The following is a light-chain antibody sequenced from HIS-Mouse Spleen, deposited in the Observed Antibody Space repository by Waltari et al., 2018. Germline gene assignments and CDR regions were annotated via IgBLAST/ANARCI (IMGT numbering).Light chain of an antibody. CDR2: DAS. Sequence: QSALTQPASVSGSPGQSITISCTGTSSDVGGYNYVSWYQQHPGKAPKLMIYDASNRPSGVSNRCSGAKSGNTASLTISGLQAEDEADYYCSSYTSSSTLVFGTGTKVTVL. J-gene: IGLJ1*01. CDR1: SSDVGGYNY. V-gene: IGLV2-14*03. CDR3: SSYTSSSTLV.